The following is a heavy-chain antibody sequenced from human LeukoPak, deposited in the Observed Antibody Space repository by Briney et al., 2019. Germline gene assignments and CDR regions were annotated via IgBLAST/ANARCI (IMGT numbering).Heavy chain of an antibody. CDR1: GGSLSSYY. CDR3: ARVGRGYGSGSRFDP. Sequence: PSETLSLTCTVSGGSLSSYYWSWIRQPPGKGLGWIGYIYYSGSTNYNPSLKSRVTISVDTSKNQFSLKLSSVTAADTAVYYCARVGRGYGSGSRFDPWGQGTLVTVSS. D-gene: IGHD3-10*01. CDR2: IYYSGST. J-gene: IGHJ5*02. V-gene: IGHV4-59*01.